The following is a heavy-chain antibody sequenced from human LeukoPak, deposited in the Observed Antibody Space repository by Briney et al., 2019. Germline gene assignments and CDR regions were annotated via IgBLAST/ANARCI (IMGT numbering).Heavy chain of an antibody. Sequence: GGSQRLSCAASGFKFSDHYIDWVRQAPGKGLEWVANIKQDGSEEYYVDSVKGRFTVSRDNAKNSLYLQMNSLRAEDTAVYYCASWVGRDYWGQGTLVTVSS. J-gene: IGHJ4*02. CDR1: GFKFSDHY. D-gene: IGHD2-15*01. V-gene: IGHV3-7*01. CDR2: IKQDGSEE. CDR3: ASWVGRDY.